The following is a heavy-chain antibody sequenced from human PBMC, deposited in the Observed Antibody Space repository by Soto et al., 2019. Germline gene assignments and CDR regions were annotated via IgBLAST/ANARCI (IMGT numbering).Heavy chain of an antibody. V-gene: IGHV3-15*07. CDR2: IKSKTDGGTI. J-gene: IGHJ6*02. Sequence: EVQLVESGGGLGKSGGSLRLSCEASGLTFTNAWMTWVRQAPGKGLEWVGRIKSKTDGGTIDYAAPVKGRFSISRDDSKNTLYLHMNSLKTEDTAVYYCVNSGYYHGVDVWGQGTTVIVSS. CDR3: VNSGYYHGVDV. CDR1: GLTFTNAW. D-gene: IGHD1-20*01.